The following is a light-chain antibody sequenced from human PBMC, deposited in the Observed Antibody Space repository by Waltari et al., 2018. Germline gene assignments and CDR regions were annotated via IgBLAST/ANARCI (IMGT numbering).Light chain of an antibody. J-gene: IGLJ3*02. CDR1: SSDVGGYTY. Sequence: QSALTQPRSVSGSPGQSVTISCTGTSSDVGGYTYFSWYQQHPGKAPKRMIYDVRKRPSGVPDRFSGSKSGNTASLTISGLQAEDEADYYCCSYAGSYTWVFGGGTKLTVL. CDR3: CSYAGSYTWV. CDR2: DVR. V-gene: IGLV2-11*01.